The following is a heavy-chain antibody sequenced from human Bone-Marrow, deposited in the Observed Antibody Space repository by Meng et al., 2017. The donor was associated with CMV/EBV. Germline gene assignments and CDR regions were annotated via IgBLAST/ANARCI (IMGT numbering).Heavy chain of an antibody. CDR2: ISSSSSTI. Sequence: GGSLRLSCAASGFTFSSYSMNWVRQAPGKGLEWVSYISSSSSTIYYADSVKGRFTISRDNSKNTLYLQMNSLRAEDTAVYYCAKGPYGSRPVGWFDPWGQGTLVTVSS. CDR1: GFTFSSYS. J-gene: IGHJ5*02. V-gene: IGHV3-48*01. D-gene: IGHD3-10*01. CDR3: AKGPYGSRPVGWFDP.